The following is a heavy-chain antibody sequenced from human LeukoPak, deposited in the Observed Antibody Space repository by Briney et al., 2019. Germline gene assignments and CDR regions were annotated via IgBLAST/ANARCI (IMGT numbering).Heavy chain of an antibody. V-gene: IGHV1-46*01. J-gene: IGHJ5*02. D-gene: IGHD3-10*01. CDR2: INTSGGST. CDR3: AREYTYYYGSGSYPGWFDP. Sequence: ASVKVSCKASGYTFTSYYMHWVRQAPGQGLEWMGIINTSGGSTSYAQKFQGRVTMTRDMSTSTVYMELSSLRSEDTAVYYCAREYTYYYGSGSYPGWFDPWGQGTLVTVSS. CDR1: GYTFTSYY.